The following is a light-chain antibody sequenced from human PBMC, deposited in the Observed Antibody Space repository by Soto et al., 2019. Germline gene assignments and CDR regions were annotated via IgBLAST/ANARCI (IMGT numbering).Light chain of an antibody. CDR1: QSDSSSY. CDR2: GAS. V-gene: IGKV3-20*01. Sequence: EIVLTQSPGTLSLSPGERATLSCRASQSDSSSYLAWYQQKPGQAPRLIIYGASSRATGIPDRFSGSGSGTDFTLTISRLEPEDFAVYYCLQYGSSPITFGQGTRLEIK. J-gene: IGKJ5*01. CDR3: LQYGSSPIT.